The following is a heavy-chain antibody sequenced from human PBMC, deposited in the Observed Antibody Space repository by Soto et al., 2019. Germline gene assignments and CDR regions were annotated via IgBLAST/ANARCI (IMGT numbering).Heavy chain of an antibody. Sequence: SETLSLTCTVSGGSVSSSSYYWGWVRQPPGKGLEWIGSVYYSGSTYYNPSLESRVTISVDTSKNQFSLKLSSVTAADTAVYYCARDIGPSSYDFWSGYYFDYWGQGTLVTVSS. V-gene: IGHV4-39*07. CDR3: ARDIGPSSYDFWSGYYFDY. CDR1: GGSVSSSSYY. D-gene: IGHD3-3*01. J-gene: IGHJ4*02. CDR2: VYYSGST.